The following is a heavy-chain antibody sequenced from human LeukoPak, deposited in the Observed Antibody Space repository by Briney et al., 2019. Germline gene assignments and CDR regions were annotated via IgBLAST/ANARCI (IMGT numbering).Heavy chain of an antibody. Sequence: GGSLRLSCAASGFTFSSYGMHWVRQAPGKGLEWVAVISYDGSNKYYADSVKGRFTISRDNSKNTLYLQMNSLRAEDTAVYYCAKAGIVGASEGGSWFDPWGQGTLVTVSS. V-gene: IGHV3-30*18. CDR3: AKAGIVGASEGGSWFDP. CDR1: GFTFSSYG. CDR2: ISYDGSNK. J-gene: IGHJ5*02. D-gene: IGHD1-26*01.